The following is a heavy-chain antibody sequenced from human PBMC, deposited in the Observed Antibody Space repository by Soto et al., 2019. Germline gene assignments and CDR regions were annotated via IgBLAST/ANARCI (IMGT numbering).Heavy chain of an antibody. CDR2: IFSNDEK. J-gene: IGHJ5*02. D-gene: IGHD3-9*01. V-gene: IGHV2-26*01. Sequence: QVTLKESGPVLVKPTETLTLTCTVSGFSLSNARMGVSWIRQPPGKALEWLAHIFSNDEKSYSTSLKSRLTICKDTSTSQVVLTLTNMDPVDTATYYCARIVDDILTGYLNWFAPWGQGTLVTVSS. CDR3: ARIVDDILTGYLNWFAP. CDR1: GFSLSNARMG.